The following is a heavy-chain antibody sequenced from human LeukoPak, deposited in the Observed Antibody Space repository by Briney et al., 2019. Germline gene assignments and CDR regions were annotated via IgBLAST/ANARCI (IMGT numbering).Heavy chain of an antibody. CDR2: IYYSGST. CDR3: ARGINYYYYMDV. Sequence: SETLSLTCAVYGGSFSGYYWGWIRQPPGKGLEWIGSIYYSGSTYYNPSLKSRVTISEDTSKNQFSLKLCSVTAADTAVYYCARGINYYYYMDVWGKGTTVTSSS. CDR1: GGSFSGYY. V-gene: IGHV4-34*01. J-gene: IGHJ6*03.